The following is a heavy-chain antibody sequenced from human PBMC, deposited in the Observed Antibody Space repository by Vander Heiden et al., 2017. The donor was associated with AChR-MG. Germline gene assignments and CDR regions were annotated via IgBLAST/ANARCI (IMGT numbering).Heavy chain of an antibody. CDR1: GFPFRSFG. CDR3: AKDLYNWNDNMVGY. CDR2: IAYDGNNK. J-gene: IGHJ4*02. Sequence: QVQLVESGGGVVQPGRSLRLSCAASGFPFRSFGLPWVRQAPGKGLEWVAVIAYDGNNKYYEDSVKGRFTISRDNSKNTLYLQMNSLRAEDTAVYYCAKDLYNWNDNMVGYWGQGTLVTVSS. D-gene: IGHD1-20*01. V-gene: IGHV3-30*18.